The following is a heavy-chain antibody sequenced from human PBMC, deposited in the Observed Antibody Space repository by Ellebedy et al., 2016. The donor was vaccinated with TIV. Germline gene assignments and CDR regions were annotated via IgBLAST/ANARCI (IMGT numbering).Heavy chain of an antibody. Sequence: GESLKISCAASGFSFRSYWMTWVRQAPGKGLEWVANINQDATKRFYVDSVEGRFTISRDNAKNSLFLQMNGLRVEDTAIYYCATDGSYGDYLSPAHAFGIWGQGTMVTVSS. J-gene: IGHJ3*02. V-gene: IGHV3-7*01. CDR2: INQDATKR. CDR1: GFSFRSYW. CDR3: ATDGSYGDYLSPAHAFGI. D-gene: IGHD4-17*01.